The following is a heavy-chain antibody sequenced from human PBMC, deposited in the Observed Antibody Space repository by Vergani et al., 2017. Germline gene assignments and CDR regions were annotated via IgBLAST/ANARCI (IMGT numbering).Heavy chain of an antibody. J-gene: IGHJ4*02. CDR1: GFTVSSNY. Sequence: EVQLVESGGGLIQPGGSLRLSCAASGFTVSSNYMSWVRQAPGKGLEWVSGISWNSGSIGYADSVKGRFTISRDNAKNSLYLQMNSLRAEDTALYYCASMYYYDSSGYQYWGQGTLVTVSS. CDR2: ISWNSGSI. CDR3: ASMYYYDSSGYQY. D-gene: IGHD3-22*01. V-gene: IGHV3-9*01.